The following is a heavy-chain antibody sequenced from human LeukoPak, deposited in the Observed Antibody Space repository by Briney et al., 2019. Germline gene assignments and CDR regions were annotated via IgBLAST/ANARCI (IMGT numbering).Heavy chain of an antibody. V-gene: IGHV1-69*13. D-gene: IGHD6-6*01. J-gene: IGHJ5*02. Sequence: GASVTVSCKASGGTFSSYAISWVRQAPGQGLEWMGGIIPIFGTANYAQKFQGRVTITADESTSTAYMELSSLRSEDTAVYYCARTARHWFDPWGQGTLVTVSS. CDR3: ARTARHWFDP. CDR1: GGTFSSYA. CDR2: IIPIFGTA.